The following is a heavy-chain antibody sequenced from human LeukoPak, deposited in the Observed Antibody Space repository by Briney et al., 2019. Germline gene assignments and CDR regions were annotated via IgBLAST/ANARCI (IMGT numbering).Heavy chain of an antibody. CDR1: GGSISSHH. CDR2: IYHSGSS. CDR3: TRAVITFGAAVAKGFDC. D-gene: IGHD3-16*01. V-gene: IGHV4-59*11. Sequence: SETLSLTCTVSGGSISSHHWNWIRQAPGTGLEWIGYIYHSGSSNYNPSLKSRVTMSVDTSKNQFSLKLSSVTAADTAVYYCTRAVITFGAAVAKGFDCWGQGTLVTVSS. J-gene: IGHJ4*02.